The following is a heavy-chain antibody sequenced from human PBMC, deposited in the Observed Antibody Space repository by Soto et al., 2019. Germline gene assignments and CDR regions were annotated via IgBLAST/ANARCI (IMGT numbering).Heavy chain of an antibody. CDR3: GKGTWGAFDI. Sequence: EVQLLESGGGLVQPGGSRRLSGVASGFTFSSNAMSWVRQAPGKGLEWVSHITSGSGGGPYYADSVKGRFTISRDNAKNTLYMQMTSLRVEDTAVYYCGKGTWGAFDIWGHGTVVTVSS. CDR2: ITSGSGGGP. J-gene: IGHJ3*02. V-gene: IGHV3-23*01. CDR1: GFTFSSNA. D-gene: IGHD7-27*01.